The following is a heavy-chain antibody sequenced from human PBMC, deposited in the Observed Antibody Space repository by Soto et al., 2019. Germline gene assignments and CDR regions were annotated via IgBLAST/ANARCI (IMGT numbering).Heavy chain of an antibody. CDR1: GFTFSSYS. V-gene: IGHV3-21*01. J-gene: IGHJ4*02. CDR2: ISGTSTYI. CDR3: ARGAPNGILAYFDY. Sequence: EVQLVESGGGLVKPGGSLRLSCAASGFTFSSYSMSWVRQAPGKGLEWVSSISGTSTYIYYADSVRGRFTISRDNAKNSLYLQINSLRAEETGGYYCARGAPNGILAYFDYWGQGTLVTVSS. D-gene: IGHD1-1*01.